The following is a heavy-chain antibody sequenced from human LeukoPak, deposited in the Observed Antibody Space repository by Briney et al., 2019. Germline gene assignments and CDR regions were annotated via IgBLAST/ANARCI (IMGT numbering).Heavy chain of an antibody. CDR2: ISVSSTT. CDR1: GFXFSSNA. D-gene: IGHD3-9*01. J-gene: IGHJ4*02. Sequence: PGGSLRLSCAAAGFXFSSNALSWVRQAPGEGLDWVSSISVSSTTYYLDSVKGRFTISRDNSKNALYLQMNSLRGEDTAVYYCATDGSPDFDWLLSEKYFDYWGQGTLVTVSS. V-gene: IGHV3-23*01. CDR3: ATDGSPDFDWLLSEKYFDY.